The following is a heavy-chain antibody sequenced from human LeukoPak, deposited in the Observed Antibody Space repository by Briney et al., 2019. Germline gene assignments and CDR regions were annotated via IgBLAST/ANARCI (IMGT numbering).Heavy chain of an antibody. CDR1: GFTFSSYG. Sequence: GGSLRLSCAASGFTFSSYGMHWVRQAPGKGLEWVAFIRYDGSNKYYADSVKGRFTISRDNSKNTLYLQMNSLRAEDTAVYYCAKDSDLGYCSSTSCVFDYWGQGTLVTVSS. CDR3: AKDSDLGYCSSTSCVFDY. D-gene: IGHD2-2*03. CDR2: IRYDGSNK. J-gene: IGHJ4*02. V-gene: IGHV3-30*02.